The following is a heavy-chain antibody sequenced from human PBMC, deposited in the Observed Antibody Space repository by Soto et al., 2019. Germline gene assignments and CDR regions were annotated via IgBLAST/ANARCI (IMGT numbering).Heavy chain of an antibody. CDR1: GGSISSGGYY. CDR2: IYYSGST. D-gene: IGHD2-2*01. J-gene: IGHJ5*02. CDR3: ARVDRLGYCSSTSCSWFDP. V-gene: IGHV4-31*03. Sequence: SETLSLTCTVSGGSISSGGYYWSWIRQHPGKGLEWIGYIYYSGSTYYNPSLKSRVTISVDTSKNQFSLKLSSVTAADTAVYYCARVDRLGYCSSTSCSWFDPWGQGTLVTVS.